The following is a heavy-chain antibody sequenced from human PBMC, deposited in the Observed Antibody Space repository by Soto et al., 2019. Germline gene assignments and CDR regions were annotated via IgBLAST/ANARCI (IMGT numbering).Heavy chain of an antibody. Sequence: EVQLVESGEGLVQPGESLRLSCAASGFAFSTYAIVWVRQAPGKGLEYVSTINRNGDSTYYADSVRGRFTISRDNSKNKVYLQMGSLRPEDTAVYYCATGSCGSSSCYKQWYFDLWGRGTLVTVSS. V-gene: IGHV3-64*02. CDR3: ATGSCGSSSCYKQWYFDL. D-gene: IGHD2-2*02. CDR2: INRNGDST. CDR1: GFAFSTYA. J-gene: IGHJ2*01.